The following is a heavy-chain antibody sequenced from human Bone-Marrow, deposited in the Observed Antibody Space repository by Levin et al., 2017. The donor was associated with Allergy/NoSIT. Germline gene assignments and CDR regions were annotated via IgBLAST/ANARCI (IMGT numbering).Heavy chain of an antibody. CDR2: MNPNSGNT. J-gene: IGHJ4*02. Sequence: GESLKISCKASGYTFTSYDINWVRQATGQGLEWMGWMNPNSGNTGYAQKFQGRVTMTRNTSISTAYMKLSSLRSEDTAVYYCAREFAVGSGWYVGWGYWGQGTLVTVSS. CDR3: AREFAVGSGWYVGWGY. CDR1: GYTFTSYD. D-gene: IGHD6-19*01. V-gene: IGHV1-8*01.